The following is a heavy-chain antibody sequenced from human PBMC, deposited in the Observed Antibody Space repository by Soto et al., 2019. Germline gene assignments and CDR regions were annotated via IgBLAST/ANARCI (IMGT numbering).Heavy chain of an antibody. J-gene: IGHJ5*02. CDR3: AKGPYTNYNWFDP. D-gene: IGHD4-4*01. CDR1: GFTFSSHA. Sequence: EVQLLESGGGLVQPGGSLRLSCAASGFTFSSHAMSWVRQAPGKGLEWVSSMSGSGDNTYHADSVKGRFTVSRDNSKNTLYLQMNSLRVEDTAVYYWAKGPYTNYNWFDPWGQGTLVTVSS. V-gene: IGHV3-23*01. CDR2: MSGSGDNT.